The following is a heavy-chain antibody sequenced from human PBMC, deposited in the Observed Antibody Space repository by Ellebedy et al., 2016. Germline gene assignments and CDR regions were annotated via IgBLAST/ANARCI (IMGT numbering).Heavy chain of an antibody. V-gene: IGHV4-61*01. CDR1: GGSVSSGSYY. J-gene: IGHJ3*02. Sequence: SETLSLXCTVSGGSVSSGSYYWSWIRQPPGKGLEWIGYIYYSGSTNYNPSLKSRVTISVDTSKNQFSLRLRYVTAADTAVYYCARALYSGYDFDAFEIWGQGTMVAVSS. D-gene: IGHD5-12*01. CDR2: IYYSGST. CDR3: ARALYSGYDFDAFEI.